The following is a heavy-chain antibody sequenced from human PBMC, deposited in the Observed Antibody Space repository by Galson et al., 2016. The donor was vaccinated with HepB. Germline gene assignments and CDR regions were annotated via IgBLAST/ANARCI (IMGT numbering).Heavy chain of an antibody. Sequence: SLRLSCAASGFTFSDYYMSWIRQAPGKGLEWLSYISGSGGSEYYPDSVKGRFIISRDNAKNSLYLQMNNLRAEDTAVYYCARDALRFLEWPEGGVFDIWGQGTVVTVSS. J-gene: IGHJ3*02. V-gene: IGHV3-11*01. CDR1: GFTFSDYY. CDR3: ARDALRFLEWPEGGVFDI. CDR2: ISGSGGSE. D-gene: IGHD3-3*01.